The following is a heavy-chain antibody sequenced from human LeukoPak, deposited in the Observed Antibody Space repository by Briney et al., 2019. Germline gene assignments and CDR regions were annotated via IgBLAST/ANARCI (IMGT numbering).Heavy chain of an antibody. CDR3: AKDSGGDFDY. D-gene: IGHD2-15*01. J-gene: IGHJ4*02. Sequence: GRSLRLSCAASGFTFSSHALHWVRQAPGKGLEWVAVISYDGSNKYYADSVKGRFTISRDNSKNTLYLQMNSLRAEDTAVYYCAKDSGGDFDYWGQGTLVTVSS. V-gene: IGHV3-30*04. CDR1: GFTFSSHA. CDR2: ISYDGSNK.